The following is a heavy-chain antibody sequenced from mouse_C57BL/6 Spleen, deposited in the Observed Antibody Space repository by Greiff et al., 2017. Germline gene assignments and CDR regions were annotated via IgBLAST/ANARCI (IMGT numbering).Heavy chain of an antibody. D-gene: IGHD1-1*01. CDR3: TRDLYYDGSSYVAMDY. J-gene: IGHJ4*01. Sequence: EVKVVESGAGLVKPGGSLKLSCAASGFTFSSYAMSWVRQTPEKRLEWVAYISSGGDYIYYADTVKGRFTISRDNARNTLYLQMSSLKSEDTAMYYCTRDLYYDGSSYVAMDYWGQGTSVTVSS. CDR2: ISSGGDYI. CDR1: GFTFSSYA. V-gene: IGHV5-9-1*02.